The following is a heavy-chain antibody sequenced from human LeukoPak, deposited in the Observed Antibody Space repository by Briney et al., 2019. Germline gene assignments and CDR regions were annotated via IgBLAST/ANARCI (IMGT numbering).Heavy chain of an antibody. Sequence: ASVKVSCKASGYTFTGYYMHWVRQAPGQGHERMGWINPNSGGTKYAQKFQGRVTMTRDTSISTAYMELSRLRSDDTAVYYCAGDLEVTGDYYFDYWGQGTLVTVSS. CDR2: INPNSGGT. CDR3: AGDLEVTGDYYFDY. V-gene: IGHV1-2*02. CDR1: GYTFTGYY. J-gene: IGHJ4*02. D-gene: IGHD7-27*01.